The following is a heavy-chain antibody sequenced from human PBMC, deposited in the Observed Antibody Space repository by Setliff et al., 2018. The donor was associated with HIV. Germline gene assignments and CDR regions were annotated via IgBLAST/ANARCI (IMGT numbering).Heavy chain of an antibody. V-gene: IGHV7-4-1*02. Sequence: ASVKVSCKASGYVFTTYVINWVRQAPGRGLELMGWINANTGNPRYAPGFTGRFVFSLDTSATTAHLQINGLKTDDTAVYYCARDYDYASGTYNWFDPGGQGTLVTVSS. CDR2: INANTGNP. CDR1: GYVFTTYV. D-gene: IGHD3-10*01. CDR3: ARDYDYASGTYNWFDP. J-gene: IGHJ5*02.